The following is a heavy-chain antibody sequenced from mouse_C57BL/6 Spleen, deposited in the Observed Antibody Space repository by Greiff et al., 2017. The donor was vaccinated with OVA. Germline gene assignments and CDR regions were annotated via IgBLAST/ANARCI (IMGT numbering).Heavy chain of an antibody. CDR1: GFTFSSYA. V-gene: IGHV5-9-1*02. Sequence: EVNVVESGEGLVKPGGSLKLSCAASGFTFSSYAMSWVRQTPEKRLEWVAYISSGGDYLYYADTVKGRFTISRDNARNTLYLQMSSLKSEDTAMYYCTREGAYFDVWGTGTTVTVSS. CDR2: ISSGGDYL. J-gene: IGHJ1*03. CDR3: TREGAYFDV.